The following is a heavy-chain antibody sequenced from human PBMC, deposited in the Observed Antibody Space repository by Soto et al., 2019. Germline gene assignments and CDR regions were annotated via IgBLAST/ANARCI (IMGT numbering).Heavy chain of an antibody. Sequence: ASVKVSCKASGYTFTSYGISWVRQAPGQGLEWIGWISAYNGNTNSAQKLQGRSNMTTDTSTSTAYMELRSLRSDDPAVYYCARGPRGYYYSYMDVWGKGTTVTVSS. J-gene: IGHJ6*03. CDR1: GYTFTSYG. CDR3: ARGPRGYYYSYMDV. CDR2: ISAYNGNT. V-gene: IGHV1-18*01.